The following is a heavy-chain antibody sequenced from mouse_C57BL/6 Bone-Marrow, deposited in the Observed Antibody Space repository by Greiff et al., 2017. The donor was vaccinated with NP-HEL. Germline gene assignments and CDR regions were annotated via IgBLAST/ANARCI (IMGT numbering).Heavy chain of an antibody. CDR2: INPNYGTT. Sequence: LQESGPELVKPGASVKISCKAPGYSFTDYNMNWVKQSNGKSLEWIGVINPNYGTTSYNQKFKGKATLTVDQSSSTAYMQLNSLTSEDSAVYYCARWGLGETDYFDYWGQGTTLTVSS. CDR1: GYSFTDYN. J-gene: IGHJ2*01. CDR3: ARWGLGETDYFDY. D-gene: IGHD3-3*01. V-gene: IGHV1-39*01.